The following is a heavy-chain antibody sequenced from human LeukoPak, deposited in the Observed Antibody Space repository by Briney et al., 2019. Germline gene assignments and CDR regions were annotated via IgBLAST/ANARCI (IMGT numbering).Heavy chain of an antibody. Sequence: GGSLRLSCAASGFTFSNYSMNWVRQAPGKGLEWVSSISSSSSYIYYADSVKGRFTISRDNAKNSLYLQMNSLRAEDTAMYYCASAYDILTAYFDYWGQGTLVTVSS. CDR3: ASAYDILTAYFDY. D-gene: IGHD3-9*01. V-gene: IGHV3-21*01. CDR1: GFTFSNYS. J-gene: IGHJ4*02. CDR2: ISSSSSYI.